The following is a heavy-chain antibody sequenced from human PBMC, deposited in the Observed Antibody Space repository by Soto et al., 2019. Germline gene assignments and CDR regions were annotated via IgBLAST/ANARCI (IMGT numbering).Heavy chain of an antibody. CDR3: ARGPVVPAATNLYYYYYMDV. CDR2: INHSGST. CDR1: GGSFSGYY. J-gene: IGHJ6*03. V-gene: IGHV4-34*01. Sequence: SETLSLTCAVYGGSFSGYYWSWIRQPPGKGLEWIGEINHSGSTNYNPSLKSRVTISVDTSKNQFSLKLSSVTAADTAVYYCARGPVVPAATNLYYYYYMDVWGKGTTVTVSS. D-gene: IGHD2-2*01.